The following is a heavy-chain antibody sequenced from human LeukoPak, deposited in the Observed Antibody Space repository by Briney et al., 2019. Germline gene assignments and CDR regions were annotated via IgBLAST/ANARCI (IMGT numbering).Heavy chain of an antibody. CDR3: AKETGYDSVNDWFDH. CDR2: ISGSGGST. CDR1: GFTFSNYA. D-gene: IGHD5-12*01. Sequence: AGGSLRLSCAASGFTFSNYAMSWVRQAPGEGLKWVSGISGSGGSTYYADSVKGRFTISRDNSKNTLYLQMNSLRAEDTAVYYCAKETGYDSVNDWFDHWGQGTLVTVSS. V-gene: IGHV3-23*01. J-gene: IGHJ5*02.